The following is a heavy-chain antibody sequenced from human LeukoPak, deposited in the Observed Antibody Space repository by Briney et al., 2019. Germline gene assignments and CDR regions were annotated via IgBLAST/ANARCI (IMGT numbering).Heavy chain of an antibody. CDR1: GSSRAHY. CDR2: ISRGGST. D-gene: IGHD2-2*01. V-gene: IGHV4-34*01. Sequence: SETLSLTCAVYGSSRAHYWSWIRQPPGKGLEWIGEISRGGSTNYNPSLKSRASVSVDTSKNQFSLKLSSVTAADTAVYYCASRALVVILDYWGQGTLVTVSS. CDR3: ASRALVVILDY. J-gene: IGHJ4*02.